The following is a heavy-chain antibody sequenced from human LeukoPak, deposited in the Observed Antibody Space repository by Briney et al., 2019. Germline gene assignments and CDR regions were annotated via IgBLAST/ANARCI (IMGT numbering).Heavy chain of an antibody. CDR3: ARDVGTTYYDFWSGYYKGMDAFDI. CDR1: GYSFTSYW. J-gene: IGHJ3*02. V-gene: IGHV5-51*01. Sequence: KNGESLKISCKGSGYSFTSYWISWVRQMPGKGLEWMGIIYPGDSDTRYSPSFQGQVTISADKSSSTAYLQWSSLKASDTAMYYCARDVGTTYYDFWSGYYKGMDAFDIWGQGTMVTVSS. CDR2: IYPGDSDT. D-gene: IGHD3-3*01.